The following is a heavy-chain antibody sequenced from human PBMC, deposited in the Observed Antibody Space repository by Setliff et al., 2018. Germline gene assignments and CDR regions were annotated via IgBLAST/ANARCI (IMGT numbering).Heavy chain of an antibody. CDR1: GFTFSSYG. D-gene: IGHD1-1*01. Sequence: PGGSLRLSCAASGFTFSSYGMHWVRQAPGKGLEWVAFIRYDGSNKDYADSVKGRFTISRDNSKNAVYLQMNSLRAEDTAEYYCARDGHNVYYFDYWGLGTLVTVSS. V-gene: IGHV3-30*02. CDR3: ARDGHNVYYFDY. CDR2: IRYDGSNK. J-gene: IGHJ4*02.